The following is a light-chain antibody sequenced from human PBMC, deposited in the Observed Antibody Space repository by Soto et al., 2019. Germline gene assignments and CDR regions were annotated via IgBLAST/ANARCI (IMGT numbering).Light chain of an antibody. J-gene: IGKJ1*01. CDR3: KKYNSAPPWT. Sequence: DIQMPQSPSSLSASVGARVTLTCRASQVISNYLAWYQQKPGKVPKLLIYAASTLHSWVPSRFSGTGSRTDFTLTISSLQPEDVATYYCKKYNSAPPWTFGQGTKVDIK. CDR1: QVISNY. V-gene: IGKV1-27*01. CDR2: AAS.